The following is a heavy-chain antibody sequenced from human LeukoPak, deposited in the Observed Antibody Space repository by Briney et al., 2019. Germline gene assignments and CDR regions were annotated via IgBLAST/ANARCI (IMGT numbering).Heavy chain of an antibody. Sequence: PSETLSLTCSVSGGSISSYYWGWIRQPPGKGLEWIGSIYYSGNTYYNPSLKSRVTISVDTSKNQFSLKLSSVTAADTAVYYCSASVFRTYFFEYWGQVTLVTVSS. CDR1: GGSISSYY. CDR3: SASVFRTYFFEY. J-gene: IGHJ4*02. CDR2: IYYSGNT. D-gene: IGHD2/OR15-2a*01. V-gene: IGHV4-39*01.